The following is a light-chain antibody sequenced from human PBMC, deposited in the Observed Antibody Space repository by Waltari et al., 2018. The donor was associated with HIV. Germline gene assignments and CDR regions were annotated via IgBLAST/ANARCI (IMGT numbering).Light chain of an antibody. J-gene: IGKJ3*01. CDR3: QQDGSSPFT. CDR2: GAS. V-gene: IGKV3-20*01. Sequence: EIVLTQSPGTLSLSPGERATLSCRASQSVSSGYLAWYQQKPGQAPRLLISGASRRATGNPERVSGSGSGTDFTLTISRLEPEDFAVYYCQQDGSSPFTFGPGTKVHIK. CDR1: QSVSSGY.